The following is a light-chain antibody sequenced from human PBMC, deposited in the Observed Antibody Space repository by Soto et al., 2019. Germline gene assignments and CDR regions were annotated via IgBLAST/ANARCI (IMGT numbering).Light chain of an antibody. Sequence: DILMTQYPSSLSASVGDRVTITCRASQDISSWLAWYQQKPEKAPKSLIYAASSLQSGVPSRVSGSGSETVFTLTISSLQHEDFATYSCQQYNTYPLTFGRGTKVEIK. V-gene: IGKV1D-16*01. CDR3: QQYNTYPLT. CDR1: QDISSW. J-gene: IGKJ4*01. CDR2: AAS.